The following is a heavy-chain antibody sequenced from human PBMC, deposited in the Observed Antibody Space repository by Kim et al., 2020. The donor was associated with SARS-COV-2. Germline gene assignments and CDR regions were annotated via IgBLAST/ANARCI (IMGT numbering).Heavy chain of an antibody. CDR3: AREYGGRVYYYYGMDV. V-gene: IGHV1-69*01. J-gene: IGHJ6*02. Sequence: KFQGRVTITADESTSTAYMELSSLRSEDTAVYYCAREYGGRVYYYYGMDVWGQGTTVTVSS. D-gene: IGHD1-26*01.